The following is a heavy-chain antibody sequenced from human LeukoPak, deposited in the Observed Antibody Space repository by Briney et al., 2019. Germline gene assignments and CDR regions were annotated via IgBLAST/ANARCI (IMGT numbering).Heavy chain of an antibody. D-gene: IGHD4-11*01. CDR3: ARDPTVTTSTDWFGP. V-gene: IGHV1-18*01. CDR2: ISAYNGNT. Sequence: ASVKVSCKASGYTFTSYGISWVRQAPGQGLEWMGWISAYNGNTNYAQKLQGRVTMTTDTSTSTAYMELRSLRSDDTAVYYCARDPTVTTSTDWFGPWGQGTLVTVSS. J-gene: IGHJ5*02. CDR1: GYTFTSYG.